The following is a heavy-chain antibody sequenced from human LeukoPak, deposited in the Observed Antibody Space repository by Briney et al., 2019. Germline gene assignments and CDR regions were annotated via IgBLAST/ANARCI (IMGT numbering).Heavy chain of an antibody. Sequence: PGRSLRLSCAASGFTFCSYAMHWVREAPGKGVEWVAVISYDGSNKYYADSVKGRFTISRDNSKNTLYLQMNSLRAEDTAVYYCARGELSTTTVTTDFDYWGQGTLVTVSS. CDR3: ARGELSTTTVTTDFDY. V-gene: IGHV3-30-3*01. D-gene: IGHD4-11*01. J-gene: IGHJ4*02. CDR1: GFTFCSYA. CDR2: ISYDGSNK.